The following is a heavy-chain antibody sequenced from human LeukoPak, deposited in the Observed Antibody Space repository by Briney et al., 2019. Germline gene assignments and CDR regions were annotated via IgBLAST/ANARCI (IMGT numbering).Heavy chain of an antibody. CDR3: ARDRTRYSSSWYHAFDI. Sequence: ASVKVSCKASGYTFTGYYMHWVRQAPGQGLEWMGWINPNSGGTNYAQKFQGRVTMTRDTSISTAYMELSRLRSDDTAVYYCARDRTRYSSSWYHAFDIWGQGTMVTVSS. V-gene: IGHV1-2*02. D-gene: IGHD6-13*01. CDR2: INPNSGGT. CDR1: GYTFTGYY. J-gene: IGHJ3*02.